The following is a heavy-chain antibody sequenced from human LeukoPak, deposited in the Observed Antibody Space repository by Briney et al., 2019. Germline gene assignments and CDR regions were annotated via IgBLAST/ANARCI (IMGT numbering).Heavy chain of an antibody. D-gene: IGHD5-24*01. J-gene: IGHJ6*03. CDR3: ARESDGYNLELARHYYYMDV. V-gene: IGHV1-18*01. CDR2: ISAYNGNT. Sequence: ASVKVSCKASGYTFTSYGINWVRQAPGQGLEWMGWISAYNGNTNYAQKLQGRVTMTTDTSTSTAYMELSSLRSEDTAVYYCARESDGYNLELARHYYYMDVWGKGTTVTISS. CDR1: GYTFTSYG.